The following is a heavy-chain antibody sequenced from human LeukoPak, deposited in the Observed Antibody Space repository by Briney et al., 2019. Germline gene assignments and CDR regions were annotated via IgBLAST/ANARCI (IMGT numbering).Heavy chain of an antibody. CDR3: AREVIPSTVTTKSWFDP. CDR2: ISYDGSNK. D-gene: IGHD4-17*01. J-gene: IGHJ5*02. Sequence: GGSLRLSCAASGFTFSSYAMPWVRQAPGKGLEWVAVISYDGSNKYYGDSVKGRFTISRDNSKNTLYLQMNSLRAEDTAVYYCAREVIPSTVTTKSWFDPWGQGTLVTVSS. V-gene: IGHV3-30-3*01. CDR1: GFTFSSYA.